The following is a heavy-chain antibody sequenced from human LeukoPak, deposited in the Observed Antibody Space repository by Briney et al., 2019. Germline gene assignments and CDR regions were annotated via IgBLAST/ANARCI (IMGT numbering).Heavy chain of an antibody. V-gene: IGHV3-66*01. CDR3: AGDSYSSSFGY. Sequence: PGGSLRLSCAASGFTVSSNYMSWVRQAPGKGLEWVSVIYSGGSTYYADSVKGRFTISRDNAKNSLYLQMNSLRAEDTAVYYCAGDSYSSSFGYWGQGTLVTVSS. D-gene: IGHD6-13*01. CDR2: IYSGGST. J-gene: IGHJ4*02. CDR1: GFTVSSNY.